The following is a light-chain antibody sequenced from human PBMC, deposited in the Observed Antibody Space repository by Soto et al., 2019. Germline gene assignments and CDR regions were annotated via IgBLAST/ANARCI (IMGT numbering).Light chain of an antibody. Sequence: DIQMTQSPSTLSASVGDRVTITCRASQTLSSWLAWYQQKPGKAPKLLIYDVSSLESGVPSRFSGSGSGTEFTLTISSLQPDDFATYYCQQYNSYSLTFGGWTKVEIK. CDR1: QTLSSW. V-gene: IGKV1-5*01. J-gene: IGKJ4*01. CDR2: DVS. CDR3: QQYNSYSLT.